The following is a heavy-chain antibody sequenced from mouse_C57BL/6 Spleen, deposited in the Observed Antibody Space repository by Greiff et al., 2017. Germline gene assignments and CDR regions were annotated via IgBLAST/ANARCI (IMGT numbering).Heavy chain of an antibody. CDR1: GFTFSSYA. J-gene: IGHJ4*01. Sequence: EVKLVESGEGLVKPGGSLKLSCAASGFTFSSYAMSWVRQTPEKRLEWVAYISSGGDYIYYADTVKGRFTISRDNARNTLYLQMSSLKSEDTAMYYCTRGVITTVVAPYAMDYWGQGTSVTVSS. V-gene: IGHV5-9-1*02. D-gene: IGHD1-1*01. CDR3: TRGVITTVVAPYAMDY. CDR2: ISSGGDYI.